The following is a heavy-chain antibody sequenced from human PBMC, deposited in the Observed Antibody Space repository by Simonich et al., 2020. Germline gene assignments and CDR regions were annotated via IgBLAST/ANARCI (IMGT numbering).Heavy chain of an antibody. Sequence: EVQLVESGGGLVQPGGSLRLSCAASGFTFSSYWMSWVRQAPGKGLEWVANIKQDGSEKYYVDSVKGRLTIARDNAKNSLYLQMNSLRAEDTAVYYCARDGLGTAYYYYMDVWGKWTTVTVSS. CDR3: ARDGLGTAYYYYMDV. CDR1: GFTFSSYW. V-gene: IGHV3-7*01. J-gene: IGHJ6*03. CDR2: IKQDGSEK. D-gene: IGHD7-27*01.